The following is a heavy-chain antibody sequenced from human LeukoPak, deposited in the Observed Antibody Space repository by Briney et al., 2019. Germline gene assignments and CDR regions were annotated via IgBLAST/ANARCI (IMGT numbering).Heavy chain of an antibody. CDR1: GFSFSGYW. V-gene: IGHV3-7*04. J-gene: IGHJ4*02. Sequence: PGGSLRLSCAASGFSFSGYWMSWVRQAPGKGLEWVACIKQDGSEIYYVDSVKGRFTISRDNAKNSLHLQMNSLRAEDTAVYYCARGGWYYFDYWGQGTLVTVPS. CDR2: IKQDGSEI. D-gene: IGHD6-19*01. CDR3: ARGGWYYFDY.